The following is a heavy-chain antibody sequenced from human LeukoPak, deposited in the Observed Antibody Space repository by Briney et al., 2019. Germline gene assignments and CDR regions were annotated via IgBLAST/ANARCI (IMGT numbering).Heavy chain of an antibody. CDR1: GFTVSSNY. J-gene: IGHJ4*02. CDR3: ARGPKRILTGYYFDY. CDR2: IYSGGST. V-gene: IGHV3-66*01. D-gene: IGHD3-9*01. Sequence: GGSLTLSCAASGFTVSSNYMSWVRQAPGKGLEWGSDIYSGGSTYYADSVKGRFTISRDNSKNTLYLQMNRLRAEDTAVYYCARGPKRILTGYYFDYWGQGTLVTVSS.